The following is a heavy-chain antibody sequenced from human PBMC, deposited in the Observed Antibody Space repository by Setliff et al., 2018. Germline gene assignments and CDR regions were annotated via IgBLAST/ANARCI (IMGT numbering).Heavy chain of an antibody. Sequence: ASVKVSCKASGYTFINSVISWVRQAPGQGLEWMGWISPHTGNSYSAQRFQGRLTLTTDKSTSTAYMEVRSLTSDDTAIYYCARLVRYCTRTSCQRTSGAELWGQGTLVTVSS. CDR3: ARLVRYCTRTSCQRTSGAEL. CDR2: ISPHTGNS. V-gene: IGHV1-18*01. D-gene: IGHD2-2*01. J-gene: IGHJ4*02. CDR1: GYTFINSV.